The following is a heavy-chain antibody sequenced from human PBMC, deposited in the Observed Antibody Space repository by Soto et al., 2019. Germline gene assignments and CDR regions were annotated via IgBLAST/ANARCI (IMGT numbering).Heavy chain of an antibody. CDR2: ICNSNSTI. Sequence: EVQLEESGGGLVQPGGSLRLSCAASGFTFSSYSMNWVRQAPGKGLEWVSYICNSNSTIYYADSVKGRFTISRDNAKNSLYLQMNSLRAEDTAVYYCARVTTVVTPGYWGQGPLVTVSS. J-gene: IGHJ4*02. CDR3: ARVTTVVTPGY. D-gene: IGHD4-17*01. V-gene: IGHV3-48*01. CDR1: GFTFSSYS.